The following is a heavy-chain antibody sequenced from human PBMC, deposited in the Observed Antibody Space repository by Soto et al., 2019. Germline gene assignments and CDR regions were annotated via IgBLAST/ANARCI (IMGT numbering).Heavy chain of an antibody. J-gene: IGHJ6*02. CDR2: INPSGGST. V-gene: IGHV1-46*01. D-gene: IGHD4-4*01. CDR3: ARDRCTVTTDDCYYYGMDV. Sequence: ASVKVSCKASGYTFTSYYMHCVRQAPGQVLEWMGIINPSGGSTSYAQKFQGGVTMTRDTSTSTVYMELSSLRSEDTAVYYCARDRCTVTTDDCYYYGMDVWGQGTMVTVSS. CDR1: GYTFTSYY.